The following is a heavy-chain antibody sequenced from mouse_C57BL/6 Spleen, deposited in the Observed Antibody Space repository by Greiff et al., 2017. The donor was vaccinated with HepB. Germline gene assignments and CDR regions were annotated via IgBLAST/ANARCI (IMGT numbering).Heavy chain of an antibody. CDR2: IDPNSGGT. V-gene: IGHV1-72*01. CDR1: GYTFTSYW. J-gene: IGHJ3*01. Sequence: QVQLKQPGAELVKPGASVKLSCKASGYTFTSYWMHWVKQRPGRGLEWIGRIDPNSGGTKYNEKFKSKATLTVDKPASTAYMQLSSLTSEDSAVYYCACDYYGTPFAYWGQGTLVTVSA. D-gene: IGHD1-1*01. CDR3: ACDYYGTPFAY.